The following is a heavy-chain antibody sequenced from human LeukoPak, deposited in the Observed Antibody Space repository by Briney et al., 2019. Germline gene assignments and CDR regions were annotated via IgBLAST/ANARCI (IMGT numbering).Heavy chain of an antibody. V-gene: IGHV3-15*01. D-gene: IGHD3-3*01. J-gene: IGHJ6*03. Sequence: GGSLRLSCAASGFTFNNAWMSWVRQAPGKGLEWVGRIKSKTDGGTTDYAAPVKGRFTISRDDSKNTLYLQMNSLKTEDTAVYYCTTGKNAITIFGVPYYMDVWGKGTTVTVSS. CDR2: IKSKTDGGTT. CDR1: GFTFNNAW. CDR3: TTGKNAITIFGVPYYMDV.